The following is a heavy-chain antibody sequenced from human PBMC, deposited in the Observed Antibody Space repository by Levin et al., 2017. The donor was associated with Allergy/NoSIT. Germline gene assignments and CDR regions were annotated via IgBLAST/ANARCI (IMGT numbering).Heavy chain of an antibody. CDR1: GGSISSYY. J-gene: IGHJ3*02. V-gene: IGHV4-59*01. D-gene: IGHD3-22*01. CDR2: IYYSGST. CDR3: ARSRWYYDSSGYYFVLGAFDI. Sequence: ESLKISCTVSGGSISSYYWSWIRQPPGKGLEWIGYIYYSGSTNYNPSLKSRVTISVDTSKNQFSLKLSSVTAADTAVYYCARSRWYYDSSGYYFVLGAFDIWGQGTMVTVSS.